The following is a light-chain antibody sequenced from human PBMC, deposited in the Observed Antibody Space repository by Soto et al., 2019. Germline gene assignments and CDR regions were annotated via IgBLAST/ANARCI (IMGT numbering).Light chain of an antibody. CDR3: QSWGTGMV. Sequence: QSVLTQSPSASASLGASVKLTCTLNSGHRTYAIAWHQQQPDRGPRYLMKVNNDGSHIKGDGIPDRFSGSSSGTERYLTISSLQSEDEADYYCQSWGTGMVFGGGTKLTVL. J-gene: IGLJ3*02. CDR1: SGHRTYA. V-gene: IGLV4-69*01. CDR2: VNNDGSH.